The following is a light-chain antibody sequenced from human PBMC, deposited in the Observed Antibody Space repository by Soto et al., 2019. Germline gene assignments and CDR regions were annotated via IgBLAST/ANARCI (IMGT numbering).Light chain of an antibody. J-gene: IGKJ5*01. CDR3: PHATSFPIT. Sequence: DIQMTQSPSSVSASVGDRVTITCRASQDIRTWLAWYQQKPGKAPKILIYGASTLQSGVPSRFSGSGSGTYFTLTISSLQPEDFATYYCPHATSFPITFGQGTRLEIK. CDR1: QDIRTW. CDR2: GAS. V-gene: IGKV1-12*01.